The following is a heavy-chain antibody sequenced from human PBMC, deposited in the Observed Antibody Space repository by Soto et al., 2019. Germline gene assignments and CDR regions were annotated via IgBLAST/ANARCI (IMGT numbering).Heavy chain of an antibody. J-gene: IGHJ6*02. V-gene: IGHV2-70*11. CDR1: GFSLSASGMC. CDR3: ARTSSTIFGVVIMSNGMDV. CDR2: IDWDDDK. Sequence: SGPTLVNPTQTLTLTCTFSGFSLSASGMCVSWIRQPPGKALEWLARIDWDDDKYYSTSLKTRLTISKDTSKNQVVLTMTNMDPVDTATYYCARTSSTIFGVVIMSNGMDVWGQGTTVTVSS. D-gene: IGHD3-3*01.